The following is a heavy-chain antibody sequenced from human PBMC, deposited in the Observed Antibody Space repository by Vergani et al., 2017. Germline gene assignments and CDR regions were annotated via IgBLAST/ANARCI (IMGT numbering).Heavy chain of an antibody. D-gene: IGHD3-10*01. CDR3: AKKYFVSGNYLFDY. CDR1: EFTFSNYA. V-gene: IGHV3-23*01. CDR2: SSGSGVSA. J-gene: IGHJ4*02. Sequence: EVQLLESGGGLVQPGGSLRLTCAASEFTFSNYAMNWVRQAPGKGLEWVSGSSGSGVSAYYTDSVKGRFTISRDNSKNMLFLQMNNLRTEDTAIYYCAKKYFVSGNYLFDYWGQGTLVTVSS.